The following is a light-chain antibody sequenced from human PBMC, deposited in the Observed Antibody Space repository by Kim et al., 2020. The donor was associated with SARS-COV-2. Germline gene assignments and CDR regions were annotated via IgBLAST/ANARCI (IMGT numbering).Light chain of an antibody. Sequence: SSELTQDPTMSVALGQTVRITCQGDSLRNYYASWYQQKPGQAPVVVIYGKNDRPSGIPDRFSGSRTGDTASLTITGAQAEDEADYYFNSRDSTSNHLIFG. J-gene: IGLJ2*01. CDR2: GKN. V-gene: IGLV3-19*01. CDR1: SLRNYY. CDR3: NSRDSTSNHLI.